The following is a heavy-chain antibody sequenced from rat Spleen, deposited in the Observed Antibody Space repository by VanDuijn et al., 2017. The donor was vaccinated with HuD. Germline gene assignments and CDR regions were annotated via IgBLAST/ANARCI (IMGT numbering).Heavy chain of an antibody. Sequence: QVQLKESGPGLVQPSQTLSLICTVSGFSLSSHGVIWVRPPPGKGLEWMGVIWGNGETNYTSALKSRLSISRDTSKSQVFLKVNNLQPEDTGTYYCARHDYSGDVDFDYWGQGVMVTVSS. CDR3: ARHDYSGDVDFDY. J-gene: IGHJ2*01. CDR2: IWGNGET. V-gene: IGHV2-13*01. D-gene: IGHD1-1*01. CDR1: GFSLSSHG.